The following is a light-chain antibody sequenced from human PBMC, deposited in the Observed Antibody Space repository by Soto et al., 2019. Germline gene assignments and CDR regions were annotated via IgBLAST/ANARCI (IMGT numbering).Light chain of an antibody. J-gene: IGLJ3*02. V-gene: IGLV2-14*01. CDR2: DVS. CDR3: TSYTSSTTWV. Sequence: QSALTQPASVSGSPGQSIAISCTGSSSDVGGYNYVSWYQHHPGKGPKLLIYDVSTRPSGVSDRFSGSKSGNTASLTISGLQYEDEADYYCTSYTSSTTWVFGGGTKVTVL. CDR1: SSDVGGYNY.